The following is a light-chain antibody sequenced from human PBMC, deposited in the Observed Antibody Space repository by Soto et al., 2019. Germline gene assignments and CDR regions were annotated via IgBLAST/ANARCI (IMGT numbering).Light chain of an antibody. CDR2: EVN. CDR1: SSDIGTYNL. Sequence: QSALTQPASVSGSPGQSIAISCTGTSSDIGTYNLVSWYQQHPGKAPKLMISEVNKRPSGVSNRFSGSKSGNTASLTISGLQTEDAADYYCCSFAGSGTGVFGTGSMLTVL. J-gene: IGLJ1*01. V-gene: IGLV2-23*02. CDR3: CSFAGSGTGV.